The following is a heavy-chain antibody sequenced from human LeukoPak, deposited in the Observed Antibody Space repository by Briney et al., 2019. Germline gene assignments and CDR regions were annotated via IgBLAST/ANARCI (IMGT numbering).Heavy chain of an antibody. CDR1: GFTFGSYW. CDR3: ARDSAWFGELQTY. J-gene: IGHJ4*02. V-gene: IGHV3-7*01. D-gene: IGHD3-10*01. CDR2: IKQDGSEK. Sequence: GGSLRLFCAASGFTFGSYWMSWVRQAPGKGLEWVANIKQDGSEKYYVDSVKGRFTISRDNAKNSLYLQMNSLRAEDTAVYYCARDSAWFGELQTYWGQGTLVTVSS.